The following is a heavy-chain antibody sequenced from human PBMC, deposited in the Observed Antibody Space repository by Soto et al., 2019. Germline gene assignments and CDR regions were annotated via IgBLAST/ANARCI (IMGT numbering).Heavy chain of an antibody. V-gene: IGHV3-64*02. Sequence: VQLVESGEGLVQPGGSLRLSCAASGFTFSSYNIHWIRQAPGKGLEFVSAISRSGDRTYYADSVKDRFTITRDNSKNTVWLQMGSLRAEDMAVYYCARARCSSGQCYDFDYWGRGALVSVSS. CDR3: ARARCSSGQCYDFDY. CDR1: GFTFSSYN. J-gene: IGHJ4*02. CDR2: ISRSGDRT. D-gene: IGHD2-15*01.